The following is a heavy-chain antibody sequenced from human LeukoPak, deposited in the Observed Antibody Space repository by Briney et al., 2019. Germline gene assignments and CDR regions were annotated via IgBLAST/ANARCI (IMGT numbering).Heavy chain of an antibody. CDR1: GFTFSSYG. CDR3: AKDRMLFEYQLPIVGY. V-gene: IGHV3-30*02. CDR2: IRYDGSNK. Sequence: GGSLRLSCAAAGFTFSSYGMHWVRQAPGKGLEWVAFIRYDGSNKYYADSVKGRFTISRDNSKNTLYLQMNSLRAEDTAVYYCAKDRMLFEYQLPIVGYWGQGTLVTVSS. J-gene: IGHJ4*02. D-gene: IGHD2-2*01.